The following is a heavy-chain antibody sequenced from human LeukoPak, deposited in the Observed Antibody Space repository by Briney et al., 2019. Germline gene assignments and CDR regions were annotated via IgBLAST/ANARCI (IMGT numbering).Heavy chain of an antibody. Sequence: SETLSLTCTVSGVSISSSSYYWRWIRQPPGKGLEWIGCIYYSGSTYYHPSLKSRVTISVDTSKNQFSLKLSSVTAADTAVYYCARQGADSSGYYYLSYFDYWGQGTLVTVSS. CDR1: GVSISSSSYY. CDR3: ARQGADSSGYYYLSYFDY. CDR2: IYYSGST. D-gene: IGHD3-22*01. J-gene: IGHJ4*02. V-gene: IGHV4-39*01.